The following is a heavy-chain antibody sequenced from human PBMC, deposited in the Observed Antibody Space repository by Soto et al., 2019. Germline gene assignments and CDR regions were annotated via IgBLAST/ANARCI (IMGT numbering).Heavy chain of an antibody. CDR3: ARESTVTTRLQYYYYYMDV. J-gene: IGHJ6*03. D-gene: IGHD4-17*01. Sequence: QVQLVQSGAEVKKPGSSVKVSCKASGGTFSSYTISWVRQAPGQGLEWMGRIIPILGIANYAQKFQGRVTIPADKSTSTAYMELSSLRSEDTAVYYCARESTVTTRLQYYYYYMDVWGKGTTVTVSS. CDR1: GGTFSSYT. CDR2: IIPILGIA. V-gene: IGHV1-69*08.